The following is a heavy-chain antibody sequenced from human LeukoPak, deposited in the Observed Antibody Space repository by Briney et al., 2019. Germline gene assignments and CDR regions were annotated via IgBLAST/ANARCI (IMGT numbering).Heavy chain of an antibody. Sequence: QTGGSLRLSCAASGFTFSSYAMSWVRQAPGKGLEWVAVISYDGSNKYYADSVKGRFTISRDNSKNTLYLQMNSLRAEDTAVYYCAREAGSGMSPTAAFDIWGQGTMVTVSS. J-gene: IGHJ3*02. CDR1: GFTFSSYA. D-gene: IGHD6-19*01. CDR2: ISYDGSNK. CDR3: AREAGSGMSPTAAFDI. V-gene: IGHV3-30-3*01.